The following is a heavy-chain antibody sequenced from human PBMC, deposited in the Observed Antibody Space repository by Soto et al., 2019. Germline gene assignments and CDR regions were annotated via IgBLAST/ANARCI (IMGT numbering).Heavy chain of an antibody. CDR3: ARDRFGELFHGMDV. CDR2: IYYSGST. CDR1: GGSISSGGYY. D-gene: IGHD3-10*01. J-gene: IGHJ6*02. Sequence: SETLSLTCTVPGGSISSGGYYWSWIRQHPGKGLEWIGYIYYSGSTYYNPSLKSRVTISVDTSKNQFSLKLSSVTAADTAVYYCARDRFGELFHGMDVWGQGTTVTVSS. V-gene: IGHV4-31*03.